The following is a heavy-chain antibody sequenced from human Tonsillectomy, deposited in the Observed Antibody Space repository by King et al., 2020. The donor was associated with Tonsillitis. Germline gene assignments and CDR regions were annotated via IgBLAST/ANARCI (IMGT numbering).Heavy chain of an antibody. Sequence: VQLQESGPGLVKPLETLSLTCAVSGYSINSGYYWGWIRQPPGKGLEWIGIIYHSGSTYYNPSLTSRVTISVDTSKNHFSLRLSSVTAADTAVYYCARAGTDDYVWGTYRYHFDYWGQGTLVTVSA. CDR2: IYHSGST. J-gene: IGHJ4*02. CDR3: ARAGTDDYVWGTYRYHFDY. CDR1: GYSINSGYY. D-gene: IGHD3-16*02. V-gene: IGHV4-38-2*01.